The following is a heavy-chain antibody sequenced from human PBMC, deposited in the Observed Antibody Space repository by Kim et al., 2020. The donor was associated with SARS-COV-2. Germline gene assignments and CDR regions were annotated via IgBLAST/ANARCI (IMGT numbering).Heavy chain of an antibody. CDR2: IYPGDSDT. CDR3: ARQYSSSWPHYYYYGMDV. J-gene: IGHJ6*02. Sequence: GESLKISCKGSGYSFTSYWIGWVRQMPGKGLEWMGIIYPGDSDTRYSPSFQGQVTISADKSISTAYLQWSSLKASDTAMYYCARQYSSSWPHYYYYGMDVWGQGTTVTVSS. CDR1: GYSFTSYW. D-gene: IGHD6-13*01. V-gene: IGHV5-51*01.